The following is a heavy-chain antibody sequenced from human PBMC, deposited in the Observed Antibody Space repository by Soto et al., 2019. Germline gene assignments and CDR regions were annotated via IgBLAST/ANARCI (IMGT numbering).Heavy chain of an antibody. J-gene: IGHJ5*02. CDR1: GGSFSGYY. CDR2: INHSGST. V-gene: IGHV4-34*01. Sequence: SETLSLTCAVYGGSFSGYYWSWIRQPPGKGLEWIGEINHSGSTNYNPSLKSRVTISVDKSKNQFSLKLSSVTAADTAVYYCARVRIVVADNWFDPWGQGTLVTVSS. D-gene: IGHD3-22*01. CDR3: ARVRIVVADNWFDP.